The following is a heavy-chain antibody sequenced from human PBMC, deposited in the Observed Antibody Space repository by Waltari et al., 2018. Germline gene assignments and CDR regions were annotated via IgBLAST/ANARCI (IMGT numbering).Heavy chain of an antibody. CDR2: INAGNGDT. J-gene: IGHJ4*02. D-gene: IGHD3-22*01. CDR1: GYTLTRYE. Sequence: QVQLVQSGAEVKKPGASVRVSCKASGYTLTRYELHWLRQAPGQRLEWMGWINAGNGDTKYSQKFQGRVTLSRDTSASTAYMDLSSLRSEDTAIYYCARQSFYYDSSGSPPPDYWGQGTLVTVSS. CDR3: ARQSFYYDSSGSPPPDY. V-gene: IGHV1-3*01.